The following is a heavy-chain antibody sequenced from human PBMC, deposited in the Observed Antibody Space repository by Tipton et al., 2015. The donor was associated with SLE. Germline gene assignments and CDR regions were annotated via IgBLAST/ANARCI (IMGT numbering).Heavy chain of an antibody. CDR1: GGSITSHY. V-gene: IGHV4-59*08. J-gene: IGHJ5*02. CDR3: ARQGEYSHWTGFWFDP. D-gene: IGHD3/OR15-3a*01. Sequence: TLSLTCTVSGGSITSHYWTWIRQSPGKEFEWLAYVSYTGSATYNPSLKSRVTISVDTSKSQFSLKLTSVTAADTAVYYCARQGEYSHWTGFWFDPWGQGSLVTVSS. CDR2: VSYTGSA.